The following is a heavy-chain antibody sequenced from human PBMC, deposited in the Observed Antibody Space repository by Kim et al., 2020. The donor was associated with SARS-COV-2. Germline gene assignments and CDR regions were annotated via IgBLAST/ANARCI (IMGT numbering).Heavy chain of an antibody. D-gene: IGHD3-10*01. CDR2: INPNSGGT. CDR1: GYTFTGYY. CDR3: ARWGGGTPLLWFGELIWGRYGMDV. Sequence: ASVKVSCKASGYTFTGYYMHWVRQAPGQGLEWMGWINPNSGGTNYAQKFQGWVTMTRDTSISTAYMELSRLRSDDTAVYYCARWGGGTPLLWFGELIWGRYGMDVWGQGTTVTVSS. V-gene: IGHV1-2*04. J-gene: IGHJ6*02.